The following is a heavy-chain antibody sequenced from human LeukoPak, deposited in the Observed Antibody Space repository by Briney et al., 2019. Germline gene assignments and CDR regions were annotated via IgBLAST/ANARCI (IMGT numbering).Heavy chain of an antibody. J-gene: IGHJ4*02. CDR1: GGTFSSYA. Sequence: EASVKVSCKASGGTFSSYAISWVRQAPGQGLEWMGGFDPEDGETIYAQKFQGRVTMTEDTSTDTAYMELSSLRSEDTAVYYCATAVFFRHIVVVTASVYFDYWGQGTLVTVSS. CDR3: ATAVFFRHIVVVTASVYFDY. CDR2: FDPEDGET. V-gene: IGHV1-24*01. D-gene: IGHD2-21*02.